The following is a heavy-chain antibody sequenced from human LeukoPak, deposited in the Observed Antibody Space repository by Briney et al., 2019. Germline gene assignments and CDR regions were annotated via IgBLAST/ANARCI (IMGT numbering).Heavy chain of an antibody. Sequence: GASVKVSCKASGYTFSSYGISWVRQAPGQGLEWMGWISGYNGNTNYAQKLQGRVTMTTDTSTSTAYMELRSLRSDDTAVYYCARVPAEDIVVVVADDDYWGQGTLVTVSS. J-gene: IGHJ4*02. V-gene: IGHV1-18*01. CDR1: GYTFSSYG. D-gene: IGHD2-15*01. CDR2: ISGYNGNT. CDR3: ARVPAEDIVVVVADDDY.